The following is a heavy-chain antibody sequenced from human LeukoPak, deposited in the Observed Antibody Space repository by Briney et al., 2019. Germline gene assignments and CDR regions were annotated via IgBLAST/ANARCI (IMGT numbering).Heavy chain of an antibody. CDR1: GFTFSSYG. CDR3: AKHGRITIFGVVTHDAFDI. Sequence: GGSLRLSCAASGFTFSSYGMHWVRQAPGKGLEWVAFIRYDGSNKYYADSVRGRFTISRDNSKNTLYLQMNSLRAEDTAVYYCAKHGRITIFGVVTHDAFDIWGQGTMVTVSS. CDR2: IRYDGSNK. D-gene: IGHD3-3*01. V-gene: IGHV3-30*02. J-gene: IGHJ3*02.